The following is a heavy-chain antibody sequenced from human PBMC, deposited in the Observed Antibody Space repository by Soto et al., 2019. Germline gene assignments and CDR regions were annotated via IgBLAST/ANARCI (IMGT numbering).Heavy chain of an antibody. V-gene: IGHV1-46*01. CDR3: ARGDNDY. CDR2: IHPDGGHT. Sequence: ASVKDSCKASGYTFTNYYVQWVRQAPGQGLEWLGVIHPDGGHTTYSQKFHDRVTMTRDTLTSTVYMELSSLRSEDTAVYYCARGDNDYWGQGTLVTVSS. CDR1: GYTFTNYY. J-gene: IGHJ4*02.